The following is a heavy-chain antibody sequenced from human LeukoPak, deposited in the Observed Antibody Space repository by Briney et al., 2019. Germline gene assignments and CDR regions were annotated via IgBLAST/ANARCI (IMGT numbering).Heavy chain of an antibody. J-gene: IGHJ4*02. D-gene: IGHD6-13*01. CDR1: GFTFSSYW. Sequence: GGSLRLSCAASGFTFSSYWMSWVRQAPGKGLEWVANIKQDGSEKYYVDSVKGRFTISRDNAKNSLYLQMNSLRAEDTAVYYCARDAGGSSLHYFDYWGQGTLVTVSS. CDR2: IKQDGSEK. CDR3: ARDAGGSSLHYFDY. V-gene: IGHV3-7*01.